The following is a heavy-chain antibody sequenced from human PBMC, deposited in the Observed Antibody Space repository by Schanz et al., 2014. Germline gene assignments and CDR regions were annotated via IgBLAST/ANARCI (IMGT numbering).Heavy chain of an antibody. CDR3: AKDVDFWSGYYLDY. CDR1: GFTFSDYY. Sequence: QVQLVDSGGGLVKPGGSLRLSCAASGFTFSDYYMTWIRQAPGKGLEWVSDISDSGDSTHYADSVKGRFTISRDDAKNTLYLQMNSLRSEDTAVYYCAKDVDFWSGYYLDYWGQGTLVTVSS. D-gene: IGHD3-3*01. V-gene: IGHV3-11*04. J-gene: IGHJ4*02. CDR2: ISDSGDST.